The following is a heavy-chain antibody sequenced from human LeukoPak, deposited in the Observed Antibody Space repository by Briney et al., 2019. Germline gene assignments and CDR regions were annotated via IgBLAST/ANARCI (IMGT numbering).Heavy chain of an antibody. J-gene: IGHJ4*02. CDR1: GFTFSSYW. Sequence: PGGSLRLSCAASGFTFSSYWMSWVRQAPGKGLEWVANIKQDGSEKYYVDSVKGRFTISRDNAKNSLYLQMNSLRAEDTAVYYCARAYGDYVFAQDYWGQGTLVTVSS. V-gene: IGHV3-7*01. CDR3: ARAYGDYVFAQDY. D-gene: IGHD4-17*01. CDR2: IKQDGSEK.